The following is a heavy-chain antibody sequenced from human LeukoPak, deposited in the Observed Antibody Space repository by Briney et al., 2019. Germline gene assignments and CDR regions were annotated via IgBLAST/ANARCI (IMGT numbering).Heavy chain of an antibody. CDR3: ARDLNRYSGSLGD. V-gene: IGHV3-21*01. D-gene: IGHD1-26*01. CDR1: GFTFSSYS. J-gene: IGHJ4*02. Sequence: GGSLRLSCAASGFTFSSYSMNWVRQAPGKGLEWVSSISSSSSYIYYADSVKGRFTISRDNAKNSLYLQMDSLRAEDTAVYYCARDLNRYSGSLGDWGQGTLVTVPS. CDR2: ISSSSSYI.